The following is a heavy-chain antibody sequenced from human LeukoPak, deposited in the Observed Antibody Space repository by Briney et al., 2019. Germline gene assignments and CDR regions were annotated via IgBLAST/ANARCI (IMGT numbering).Heavy chain of an antibody. D-gene: IGHD6-13*01. V-gene: IGHV3-53*01. CDR3: ASRRYSSSWYFPDY. J-gene: IGHJ4*02. Sequence: GGSQRLSCAASGFTVSSNYMSWVRQAPGKGLEWVSVIYSGGSTYYADSVKGRFTISRDNSKNTLYLQMNSLRAEDTAVYYCASRRYSSSWYFPDYWGQGTLVTVSS. CDR1: GFTVSSNY. CDR2: IYSGGST.